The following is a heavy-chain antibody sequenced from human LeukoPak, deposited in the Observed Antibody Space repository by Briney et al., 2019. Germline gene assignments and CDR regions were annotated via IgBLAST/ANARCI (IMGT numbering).Heavy chain of an antibody. J-gene: IGHJ5*02. Sequence: GSLRLSCAASGFTFSSYAMSWIRQPPGKGLEWIGSIYDSGSTYYNPSLKSRVTISVDTSKNQFSLKLNSVTAADTAVYYCARHYGPWGQGTLVTVS. CDR2: IYDSGST. CDR1: GFTFSSYA. CDR3: ARHYGP. D-gene: IGHD3-10*01. V-gene: IGHV4-39*01.